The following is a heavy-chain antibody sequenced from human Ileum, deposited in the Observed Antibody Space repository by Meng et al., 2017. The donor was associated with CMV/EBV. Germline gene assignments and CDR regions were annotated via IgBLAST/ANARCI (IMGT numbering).Heavy chain of an antibody. Sequence: GESLKISCAASGFTFGTYWMSWVRQAPGKGLEWVANIKRDGSEKYYVDSVKGRFTISRDNAKNSLYLQMNSLRAEDTAVYYCARDIVVVPAAHYYYYYGMDVWGQGTTVTVSS. V-gene: IGHV3-7*01. CDR3: ARDIVVVPAAHYYYYYGMDV. CDR2: IKRDGSEK. CDR1: GFTFGTYW. D-gene: IGHD2-2*01. J-gene: IGHJ6*02.